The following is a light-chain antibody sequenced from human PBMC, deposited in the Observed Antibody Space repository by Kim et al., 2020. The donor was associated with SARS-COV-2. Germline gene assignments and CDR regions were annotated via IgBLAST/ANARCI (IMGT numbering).Light chain of an antibody. CDR3: QQYGSPPQT. J-gene: IGKJ1*01. CDR1: QTVSRNF. V-gene: IGKV3-20*01. Sequence: PGERASLSCAASQTVSRNFLAWYQQKPGQAPRLLIYGASTRATGTPDRFSGSGTETHFTLTISRLEAEDFAVYFCQQYGSPPQTFGQGTKL. CDR2: GAS.